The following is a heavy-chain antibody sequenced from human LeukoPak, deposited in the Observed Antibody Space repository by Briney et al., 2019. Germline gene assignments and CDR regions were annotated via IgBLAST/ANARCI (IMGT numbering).Heavy chain of an antibody. J-gene: IGHJ5*02. V-gene: IGHV1-18*01. D-gene: IGHD1-26*01. CDR1: GYTFTSYG. Sequence: GASVKVSCKASGYTFTSYGISWVRQAPGQGLEWMGWISAYNGNTKYAQKLQGRVTMTTDTSTSTAYMELRSLRYDDTAVYYCARDNSVGDVAWWFDPWGQGTLVTVSS. CDR3: ARDNSVGDVAWWFDP. CDR2: ISAYNGNT.